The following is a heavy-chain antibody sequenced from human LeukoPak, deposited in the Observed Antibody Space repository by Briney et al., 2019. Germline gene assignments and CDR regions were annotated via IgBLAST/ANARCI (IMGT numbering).Heavy chain of an antibody. V-gene: IGHV3-66*01. D-gene: IGHD6-13*01. CDR1: GVTVSNNY. Sequence: GGSLRLSCAASGVTVSNNYMRWVRQAPGKGPEWVSLIYSGGDTFYADAVKGRFTISRDGSKNTLYLQMNSLRAEDTAVYYCARYPPAEAINTYAWGQGTLVTVSS. CDR2: IYSGGDT. J-gene: IGHJ5*02. CDR3: ARYPPAEAINTYA.